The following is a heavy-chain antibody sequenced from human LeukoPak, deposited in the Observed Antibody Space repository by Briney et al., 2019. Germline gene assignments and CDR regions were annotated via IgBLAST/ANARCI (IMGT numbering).Heavy chain of an antibody. CDR3: AREGTYSGSYWDDY. Sequence: ASVKVSCKASGYTFSSYGIYWVRQAPGQGLEWMGWISAYNGNTRYAQKVQGRLTMTTDTSTSTAYLDLRSLRSDDTAVYYCAREGTYSGSYWDDYWGQGTLVIVSS. V-gene: IGHV1-18*01. J-gene: IGHJ4*02. D-gene: IGHD1-26*01. CDR2: ISAYNGNT. CDR1: GYTFSSYG.